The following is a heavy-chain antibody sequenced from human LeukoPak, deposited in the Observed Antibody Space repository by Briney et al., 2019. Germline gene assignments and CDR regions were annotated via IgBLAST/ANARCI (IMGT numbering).Heavy chain of an antibody. J-gene: IGHJ4*02. V-gene: IGHV3-64D*06. CDR3: VKRLTVGFGGAHCFDY. CDR2: ISSNGDNT. Sequence: GGSLRLSCSASGFIFNNYAMHWVRQAPGKGLEYVSVISSNGDNTYYADSVKGRFTISRDNPENTLYLQMSSLRVEDTAIYYCVKRLTVGFGGAHCFDYWGPGTLVTVSS. CDR1: GFIFNNYA. D-gene: IGHD3-10*01.